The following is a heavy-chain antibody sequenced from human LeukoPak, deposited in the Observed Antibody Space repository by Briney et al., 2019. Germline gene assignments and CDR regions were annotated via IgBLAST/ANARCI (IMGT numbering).Heavy chain of an antibody. D-gene: IGHD2-2*01. CDR3: ARQFATASADTRGYFDF. V-gene: IGHV4-39*01. CDR2: ITYDESA. Sequence: PSDTLSLTCSVSGASISRSIDYWGWIRQPPGKGLEGCGSITYDESAHYTPSLMSRATILVDTSKNHFSLKLSSVTAADAVMYYCARQFATASADTRGYFDFWGKGTVVTVSS. J-gene: IGHJ4*02. CDR1: GASISRSIDY.